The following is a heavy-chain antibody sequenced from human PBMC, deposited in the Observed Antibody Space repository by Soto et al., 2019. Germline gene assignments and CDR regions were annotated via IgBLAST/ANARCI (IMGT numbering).Heavy chain of an antibody. D-gene: IGHD1-1*01. Sequence: QVHLVQSGAEVKKPGASVKVSCQGSGYAFTTYGINWVRQAPGQGLEWVGWISAHNGNTNYAQKLQGRVTVTRDTSTSTAYMELRSLRYDDTAVYYCARGRYGDYWGQGALVTVSS. V-gene: IGHV1-18*01. CDR2: ISAHNGNT. CDR1: GYAFTTYG. CDR3: ARGRYGDY. J-gene: IGHJ4*02.